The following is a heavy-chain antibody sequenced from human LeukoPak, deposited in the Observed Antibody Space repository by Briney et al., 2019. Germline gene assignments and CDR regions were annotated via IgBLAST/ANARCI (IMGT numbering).Heavy chain of an antibody. Sequence: GGSLRLSCAASGFTFSSYAMHWVRQAPGKGLEWVSAISNNDGYTYYADSVQGRFTISRDNSKSTLCLQMNSLRAEDTAVYYCAKQLGYCSDGSCYFPYWGQGTLVTVSS. CDR3: AKQLGYCSDGSCYFPY. CDR2: ISNNDGYT. V-gene: IGHV3-23*01. D-gene: IGHD2-15*01. J-gene: IGHJ4*02. CDR1: GFTFSSYA.